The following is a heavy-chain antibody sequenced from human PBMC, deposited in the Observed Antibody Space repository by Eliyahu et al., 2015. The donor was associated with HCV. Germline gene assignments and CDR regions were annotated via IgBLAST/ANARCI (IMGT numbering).Heavy chain of an antibody. CDR1: GGSITTYY. D-gene: IGHD6-19*01. CDR3: ASGGGGIAVAGTGGWFDP. Sequence: GPGLVKPSETLSLTCTVSGGSITTYYWSWIRKPPGKGLEWIGYIHYSGSTNYNPSLKSRVTISLXTSKNQFSLKLTSVTAADTAVYFCASGGGGIAVAGTGGWFDPWGQGTLVTVSS. CDR2: IHYSGST. J-gene: IGHJ5*02. V-gene: IGHV4-59*01.